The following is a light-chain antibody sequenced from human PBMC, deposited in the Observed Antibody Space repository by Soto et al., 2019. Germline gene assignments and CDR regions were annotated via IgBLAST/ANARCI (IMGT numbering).Light chain of an antibody. CDR2: RNS. V-gene: IGLV1-47*01. J-gene: IGLJ3*02. CDR1: SSNIVTNH. CDR3: AAWDDSLSGWV. Sequence: VLTQPPSASGTPGQRVTISCSGSSSNIVTNHVYWYQHLPGTAPKLLIYRNSLRPSGVPDRFSGSKSGTSASLAISGIRSEDEADYYCAAWDDSLSGWVFGGGTKLTVL.